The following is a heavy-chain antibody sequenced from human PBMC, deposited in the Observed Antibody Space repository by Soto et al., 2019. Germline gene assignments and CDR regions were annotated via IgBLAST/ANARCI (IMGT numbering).Heavy chain of an antibody. V-gene: IGHV4-59*12. CDR1: GGSMSSYF. CDR2: ISDSGST. J-gene: IGHJ4*02. D-gene: IGHD6-13*01. CDR3: ARLLRIAAAGDY. Sequence: SETLSLTCTVSGGSMSSYFWSWIRQPPGRGLEWIGYISDSGSTNYKTSLKSRVTISVDTSKNQFSLKVTSVTAADTAVYYCARLLRIAAAGDYWGQGTLVTVSS.